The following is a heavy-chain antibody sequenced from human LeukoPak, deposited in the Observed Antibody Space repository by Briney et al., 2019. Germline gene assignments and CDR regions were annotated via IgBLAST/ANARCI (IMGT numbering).Heavy chain of an antibody. CDR2: IIGSGLST. CDR1: GFTFSNYA. V-gene: IGHV3-23*01. CDR3: TREDNWYFDL. J-gene: IGHJ2*01. Sequence: PGGSLRLSCAASGFTFSNYAMSWVRQAPGKRLEWVSYIIGSGLSTYYADSVKGRFTISRDNAKSSLYLQLNSLTAEDTAVYYCTREDNWYFDLWGRGTLVTVSS.